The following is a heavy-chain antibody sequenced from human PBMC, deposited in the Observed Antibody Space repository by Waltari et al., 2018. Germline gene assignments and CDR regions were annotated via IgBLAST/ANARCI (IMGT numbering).Heavy chain of an antibody. Sequence: EVQLVESGGGLVQPGGSLRLSCAASGFTFSSYAMSWVRQAPGKGLEWVSAIICSGGSTYYADAVKGRFTISRDNSKNTLYLQMNSLRAEDTAVYYCATRPSASWGAFDIWGQGTMVTVSS. CDR2: IICSGGST. D-gene: IGHD2-2*01. J-gene: IGHJ3*02. CDR3: ATRPSASWGAFDI. V-gene: IGHV3-23*04. CDR1: GFTFSSYA.